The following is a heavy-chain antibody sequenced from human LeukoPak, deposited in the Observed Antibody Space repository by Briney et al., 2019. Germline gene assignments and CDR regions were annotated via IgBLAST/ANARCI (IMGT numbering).Heavy chain of an antibody. Sequence: PSETLSLTCAVYGGSFSGYYWSWIRQPPGKGLEWIGEINHSGSTNYNPSLKSRVTISVDTSKNQFSLKLSSVTAADTAVYYCARGGPVVVVVAATGDDYWGQRTLVTVSS. V-gene: IGHV4-34*01. CDR3: ARGGPVVVVVAATGDDY. CDR1: GGSFSGYY. D-gene: IGHD2-15*01. J-gene: IGHJ4*02. CDR2: INHSGST.